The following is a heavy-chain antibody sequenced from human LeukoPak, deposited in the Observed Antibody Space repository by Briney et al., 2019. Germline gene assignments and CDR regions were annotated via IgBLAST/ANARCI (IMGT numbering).Heavy chain of an antibody. CDR3: ARGIYCSSTSCVPNYYYYYYMDV. Sequence: PSETLSLTCTVSGGSISSYYWSWIRQPAGKGLEWIGRIYTSGSTNYNPSLKSRVNMSVDTSKNQFSLKLSSVTAADTAVYYCARGIYCSSTSCVPNYYYYYYMDVWGKGTTVTVSS. V-gene: IGHV4-4*07. CDR2: IYTSGST. D-gene: IGHD2-2*01. J-gene: IGHJ6*03. CDR1: GGSISSYY.